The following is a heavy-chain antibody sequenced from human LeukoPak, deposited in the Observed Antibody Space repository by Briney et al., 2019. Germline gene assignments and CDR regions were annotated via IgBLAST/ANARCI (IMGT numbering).Heavy chain of an antibody. J-gene: IGHJ6*04. CDR3: ASSSWYDSPGVV. Sequence: GGSLRLSCAASGFTFSSYEMNWVRQAPGKGLEWVSYISSSGSTIYYADSVKGRFTISRDNAKNSLYLQMNSLRAEDTAVYYCASSSWYDSPGVVWGKGTTVTVSS. D-gene: IGHD6-13*01. CDR1: GFTFSSYE. V-gene: IGHV3-48*03. CDR2: ISSSGSTI.